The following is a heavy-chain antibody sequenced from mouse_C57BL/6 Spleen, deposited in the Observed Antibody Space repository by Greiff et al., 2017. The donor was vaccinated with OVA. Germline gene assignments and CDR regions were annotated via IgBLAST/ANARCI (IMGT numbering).Heavy chain of an antibody. D-gene: IGHD2-12*01. V-gene: IGHV1-82*01. J-gene: IGHJ1*03. CDR3: AREELGYWYFDV. CDR2: IYPGDGDT. Sequence: QVQLQQSGPELVKPGASVKLSCNASGYAFSSSWMNWVKQRPGQGLEWIGRIYPGDGDTNYNGKFKGKATLTADKSSSTAYMQLSSLTSEDSAVYFCAREELGYWYFDVWGTGTTVTVAS. CDR1: GYAFSSSW.